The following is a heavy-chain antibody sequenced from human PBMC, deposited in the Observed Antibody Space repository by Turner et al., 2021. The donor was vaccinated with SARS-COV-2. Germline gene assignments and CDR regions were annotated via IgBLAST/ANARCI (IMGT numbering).Heavy chain of an antibody. CDR3: ARDPRVPAVTNVNDAFDI. V-gene: IGHV1-46*01. Sequence: QVHLVQSGAEAKKPGASVKISCRTPGYTFSSYYIHWVRQAPGQGLEWKGIFNPSGGGTSYAQNFQDRVTMTSDTSTSTVYMELSSLGSEDTAVYYCARDPRVPAVTNVNDAFDIWGQGTMVTVSS. J-gene: IGHJ3*02. CDR1: GYTFSSYY. D-gene: IGHD4-17*01. CDR2: FNPSGGGT.